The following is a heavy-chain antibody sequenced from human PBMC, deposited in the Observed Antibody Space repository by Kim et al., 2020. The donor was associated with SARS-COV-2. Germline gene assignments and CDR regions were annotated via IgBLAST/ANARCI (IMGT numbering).Heavy chain of an antibody. CDR3: AKDQAYCSSTSCAHDAFDI. CDR1: GFTFSSYA. J-gene: IGHJ3*02. Sequence: GGSLRLSCAASGFTFSSYAMSWVRQAPGKGPEWVSAISGSGGSTYYADSVKGRFTISRDNSKNTLYLQMNSLRAEDTAVYYCAKDQAYCSSTSCAHDAFDIWGQGTMVTVSS. D-gene: IGHD2-2*01. CDR2: ISGSGGST. V-gene: IGHV3-23*01.